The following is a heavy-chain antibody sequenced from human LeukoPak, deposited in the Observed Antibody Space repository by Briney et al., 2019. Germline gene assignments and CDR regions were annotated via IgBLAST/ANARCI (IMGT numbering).Heavy chain of an antibody. CDR1: GFTFSSYW. Sequence: PGGSLRLSCAASGFTFSSYWMSWVRQAPGKGLEWVANIKQDGSEKYYVDSVKGRFTISRDNAKNSLYLQMNSLRAEDTAVYYCARGAIFGVIIDRYYFDYWGQGNLVTVSS. CDR2: IKQDGSEK. J-gene: IGHJ4*02. D-gene: IGHD3-3*01. V-gene: IGHV3-7*01. CDR3: ARGAIFGVIIDRYYFDY.